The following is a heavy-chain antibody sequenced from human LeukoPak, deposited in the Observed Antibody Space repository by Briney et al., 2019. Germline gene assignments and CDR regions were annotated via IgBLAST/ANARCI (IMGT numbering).Heavy chain of an antibody. V-gene: IGHV1-46*01. Sequence: ASVKVSCKASGYTFTSYYMHWVRQAPGQGLEWMGIINPSGGSTSYAQKFQGRVTMTRDMSTSTVYMELSSLRSEDTAVYYCARDHKQQLPLDYWGQGTLVTVSS. J-gene: IGHJ4*02. CDR2: INPSGGST. CDR3: ARDHKQQLPLDY. CDR1: GYTFTSYY. D-gene: IGHD6-13*01.